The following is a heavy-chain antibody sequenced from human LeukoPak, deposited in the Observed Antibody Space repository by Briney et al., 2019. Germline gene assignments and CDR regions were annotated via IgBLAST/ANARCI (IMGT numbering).Heavy chain of an antibody. Sequence: GGSLRLSCSVSGFTLSTYVMHWVRQAPGKGVEYVSAISSNGDNTYYADSVKGRFTISRDNSKNTLYLQMSSLRADDTAVYYCVRGTGYWGQGTLVTVSS. V-gene: IGHV3-64D*06. CDR1: GFTLSTYV. CDR3: VRGTGY. CDR2: ISSNGDNT. J-gene: IGHJ4*02.